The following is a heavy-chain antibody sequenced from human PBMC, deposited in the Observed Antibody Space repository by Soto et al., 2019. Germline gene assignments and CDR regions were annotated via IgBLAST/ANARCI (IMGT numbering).Heavy chain of an antibody. CDR2: FDPEDGET. V-gene: IGHV1-24*01. CDR3: ATDELKGGCTNGVCSFDY. CDR1: GYTLTELS. J-gene: IGHJ4*02. Sequence: ASVKVSCKISGYTLTELSMHWVRQAPGKGLEWMGGFDPEDGETIYAQKFQGRVTMTEDTSTDTAYMELSSLRSEDTAVYYCATDELKGGCTNGVCSFDYWGQGTLVTVSS. D-gene: IGHD2-8*01.